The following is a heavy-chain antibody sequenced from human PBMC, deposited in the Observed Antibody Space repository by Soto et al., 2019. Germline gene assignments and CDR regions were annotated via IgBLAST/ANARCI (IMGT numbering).Heavy chain of an antibody. Sequence: ASVKVSCKASGYTFTSYAMHWVRQAPGQRLEWMGWINAGNGNTKYSQKFLGRVTVTRDTSTTTVFMELSSLRSDDTAVYYCARGGHIAVVTASFDYWGQGTLVTVSS. CDR1: GYTFTSYA. CDR2: INAGNGNT. CDR3: ARGGHIAVVTASFDY. J-gene: IGHJ4*02. D-gene: IGHD2-21*02. V-gene: IGHV1-3*01.